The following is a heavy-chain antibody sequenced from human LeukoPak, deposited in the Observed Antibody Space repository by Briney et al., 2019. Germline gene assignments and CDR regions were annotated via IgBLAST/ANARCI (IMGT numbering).Heavy chain of an antibody. D-gene: IGHD2-15*01. Sequence: GGSLRLSCAASGFTVSSNYMSWVRQAPGKGLEWVSVIYSGGSTYYADSVKGRFTISRDNSKNTLYLQMNSLRAEDTAVYYCARCSGGSCYYFDSWGQGTLVTVSS. CDR1: GFTVSSNY. CDR3: ARCSGGSCYYFDS. V-gene: IGHV3-66*01. J-gene: IGHJ4*02. CDR2: IYSGGST.